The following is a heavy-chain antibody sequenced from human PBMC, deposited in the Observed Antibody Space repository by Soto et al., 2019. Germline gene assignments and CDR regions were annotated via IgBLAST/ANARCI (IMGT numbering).Heavy chain of an antibody. Sequence: QVQLVESGGGVVQPGRSLRLSCAASGFTFSSYGMHWVRQAPGKGLEWVAVIWYDGSNKYYADSVKGRFTISRDNSKNTLYLQMNSLRAEDTAVYYCASGWDILTGYAGTGTVYWGQGTLVTVSS. CDR1: GFTFSSYG. J-gene: IGHJ4*02. CDR2: IWYDGSNK. V-gene: IGHV3-33*01. CDR3: ASGWDILTGYAGTGTVY. D-gene: IGHD3-9*01.